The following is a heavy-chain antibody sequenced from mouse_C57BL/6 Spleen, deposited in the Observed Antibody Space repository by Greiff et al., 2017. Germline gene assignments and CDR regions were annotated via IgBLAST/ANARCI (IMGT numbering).Heavy chain of an antibody. CDR3: ARRGNYVEYFDC. CDR2: IYPGDGAT. CDR1: GYAFSSSW. Sequence: QVQLKESGPELVKPGASVKISCKASGYAFSSSWMNWVKQRPGKGLEWIGRIYPGDGATNYNGKFKGKATLTADKSSSTAYMQLSSLTSEDSAVYFCARRGNYVEYFDCWGQGTTLTVSS. V-gene: IGHV1-82*01. D-gene: IGHD2-1*01. J-gene: IGHJ2*01.